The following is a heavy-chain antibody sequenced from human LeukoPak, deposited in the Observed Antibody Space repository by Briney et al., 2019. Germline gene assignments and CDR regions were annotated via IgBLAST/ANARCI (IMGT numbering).Heavy chain of an antibody. CDR1: GYTFTGYY. CDR2: INPNSGGT. CDR3: ARTWVTTVTYAGGAFDI. J-gene: IGHJ3*02. Sequence: ASVKVSCKASGYTFTGYYMHWVRQAPGQGLEWMGWINPNSGGTNYAQKFQGSVTMTRDTSISTAYMELSRLRSDDTAVYYCARTWVTTVTYAGGAFDIWGQGTMVTVSS. D-gene: IGHD4-17*01. V-gene: IGHV1-2*02.